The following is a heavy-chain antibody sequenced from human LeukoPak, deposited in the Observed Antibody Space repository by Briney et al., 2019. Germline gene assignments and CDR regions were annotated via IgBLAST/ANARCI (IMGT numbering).Heavy chain of an antibody. CDR1: GFTFSHHW. V-gene: IGHV3-74*01. CDR2: ISSDESST. Sequence: VGSLRLSCAASGFTFSHHWMHWVRQAPGEGLVWVSHISSDESSTTYADSVKGRFTISRDNRKNTLYLQMNSLRVEDTAMYYCTRNPDGRNWFDPWGQGTLVTVSS. D-gene: IGHD1-14*01. J-gene: IGHJ5*02. CDR3: TRNPDGRNWFDP.